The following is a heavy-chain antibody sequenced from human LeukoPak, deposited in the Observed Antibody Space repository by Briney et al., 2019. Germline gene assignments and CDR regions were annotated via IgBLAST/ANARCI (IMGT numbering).Heavy chain of an antibody. CDR1: GVSIGSSSYY. CDR2: IDSIGNT. J-gene: IGHJ4*02. Sequence: SETLSLTCTVSGVSIGSSSYYWGWIRQPPGKGLEWIGRIDSIGNTHYNPSLKSRVTISVDTSKSQFSLRVISVTAADRAVYYCASANFGDYVYWGQGTLVTVSS. D-gene: IGHD4-17*01. V-gene: IGHV4-39*01. CDR3: ASANFGDYVY.